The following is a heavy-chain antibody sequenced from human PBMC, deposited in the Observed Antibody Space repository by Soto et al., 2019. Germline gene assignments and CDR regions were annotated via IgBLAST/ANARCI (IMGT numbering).Heavy chain of an antibody. CDR2: ISGSSTYI. CDR3: ARDSVVWFGELLTTHYYYGMDV. V-gene: IGHV3-21*01. J-gene: IGHJ6*02. Sequence: EVQLVESGGGLVKPGGSLRLSCAASGITFSSDSMNWVRQAPGKGLEWVSSISGSSTYIYYADSVKGRFTVSRDNAKNSLFLQMNSLRAEDTAVYYCARDSVVWFGELLTTHYYYGMDVWGQGTTVTVSS. CDR1: GITFSSDS. D-gene: IGHD3-10*01.